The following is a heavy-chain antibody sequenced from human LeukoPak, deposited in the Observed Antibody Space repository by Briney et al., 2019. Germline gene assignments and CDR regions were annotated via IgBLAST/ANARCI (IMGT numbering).Heavy chain of an antibody. J-gene: IGHJ6*03. V-gene: IGHV4-61*02. Sequence: PSQTLSLTCTVSGGSISSGSYYWNWIRQPAGKGLEWIGRIYTSGSTNYNPSLKSRVTISVDTSKNQFSLKLSSVTAADTAVYYCAREHCSGGSCYSIYYYYYMDVWGKGTTVTVSS. CDR2: IYTSGST. CDR1: GGSISSGSYY. D-gene: IGHD2-15*01. CDR3: AREHCSGGSCYSIYYYYYMDV.